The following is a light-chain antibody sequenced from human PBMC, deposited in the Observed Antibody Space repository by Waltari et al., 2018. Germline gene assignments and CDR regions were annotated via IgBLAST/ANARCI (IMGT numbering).Light chain of an antibody. J-gene: IGLJ3*02. CDR3: CSYAGHYVWV. CDR1: SSDIGRYDI. CDR2: DVS. V-gene: IGLV2-23*02. Sequence: QSALTQPAAVSGSPGQSVTISCTGASSDIGRYDIVSWYQQHPGNAPKLVISDVSKRPSGVSDRFSGSKSGDTASLTISGLQFEDEADYYCCSYAGHYVWVFGGVTRLTVL.